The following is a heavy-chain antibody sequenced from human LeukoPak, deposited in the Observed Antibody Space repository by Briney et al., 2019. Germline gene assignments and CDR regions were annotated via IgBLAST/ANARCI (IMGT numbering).Heavy chain of an antibody. D-gene: IGHD2-21*02. Sequence: QTGGSLRLSCAASGFTFSSYGMHWVRQAPGKGLEWVAVISYDGSDKYYADSVKGRLTISRDNSKNTLYLQMNSLRAEDTAVYYCAKDISGGDCPDYWGQGTLVTVSS. CDR1: GFTFSSYG. CDR2: ISYDGSDK. CDR3: AKDISGGDCPDY. J-gene: IGHJ4*02. V-gene: IGHV3-30*18.